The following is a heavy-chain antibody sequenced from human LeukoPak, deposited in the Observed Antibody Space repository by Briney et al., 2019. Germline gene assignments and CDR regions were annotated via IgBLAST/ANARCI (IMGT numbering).Heavy chain of an antibody. CDR1: AFSFSRYW. Sequence: GGCLRLSCAASAFSFSRYWVSWGRHAPGNLLEWVASIKQEGSEKYYVDSVKVGVTMSKDNTKHSLYLQMNSVRAEDTAVYYCAREEGSGWYSFDNWGQGTLVTVSS. CDR3: AREEGSGWYSFDN. CDR2: IKQEGSEK. J-gene: IGHJ4*02. V-gene: IGHV3-7*01. D-gene: IGHD6-19*01.